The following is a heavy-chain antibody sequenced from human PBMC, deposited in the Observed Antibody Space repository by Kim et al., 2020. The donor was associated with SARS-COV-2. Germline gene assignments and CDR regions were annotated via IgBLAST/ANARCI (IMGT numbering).Heavy chain of an antibody. CDR2: ISAYNGNT. V-gene: IGHV1-18*04. CDR1: GYTFTSYG. J-gene: IGHJ6*02. Sequence: ASVKVSCKASGYTFTSYGISWVRQAPGQGLEWMGWISAYNGNTNYAQKLQGRVTMTTDTSTSTAYMELRSLRSDDTAVYYCARGGPGYDILTGYLNYYYYGMDVWGQGTTVTVSS. D-gene: IGHD3-9*01. CDR3: ARGGPGYDILTGYLNYYYYGMDV.